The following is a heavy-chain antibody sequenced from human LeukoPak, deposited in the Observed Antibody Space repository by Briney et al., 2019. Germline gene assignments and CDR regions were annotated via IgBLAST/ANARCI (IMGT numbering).Heavy chain of an antibody. D-gene: IGHD6-13*01. CDR1: GGSISSSSYY. J-gene: IGHJ2*01. V-gene: IGHV4-39*01. CDR3: ARHPYSSSWYKVWYFDL. Sequence: SSETLSLTCTVSGGSISSSSYYWGLIRQPPGKGLEWIGNIYYSGSTYYNPSLKSRVTISVDTSKNQFSLKLSSVTAADTAVYYCARHPYSSSWYKVWYFDLWGRGTLVTVSS. CDR2: IYYSGST.